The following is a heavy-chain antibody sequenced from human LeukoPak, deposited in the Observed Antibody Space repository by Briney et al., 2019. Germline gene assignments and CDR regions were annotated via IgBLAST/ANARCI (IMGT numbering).Heavy chain of an antibody. CDR1: GGSFSSHG. CDR3: AREPRAAAGTPFDY. D-gene: IGHD6-13*01. V-gene: IGHV1-69*13. Sequence: VASVKVSCKASGGSFSSHGITWVRQAPGQGLEWMGRILPIFKRTDYAQKFQGRVTITADESRTTVYMELSSLRSEDTAVYYCAREPRAAAGTPFDYWGQGTLVTVSS. J-gene: IGHJ4*02. CDR2: ILPIFKRT.